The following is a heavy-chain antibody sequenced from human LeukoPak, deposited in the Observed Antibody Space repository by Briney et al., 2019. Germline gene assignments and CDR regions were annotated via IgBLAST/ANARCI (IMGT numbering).Heavy chain of an antibody. Sequence: PGGSLRLSCAASGFTFSKCAMTWVRQAPGKGLEWVAGIFGSADNTYYADSVKGRFTISRDNSKNTLYLQMNSLRAEDTAVYYCARGPLVDFDGSYHYYGMDVWGQGTTVTVSS. CDR3: ARGPLVDFDGSYHYYGMDV. D-gene: IGHD3-10*01. CDR2: IFGSADNT. J-gene: IGHJ6*02. CDR1: GFTFSKCA. V-gene: IGHV3-23*01.